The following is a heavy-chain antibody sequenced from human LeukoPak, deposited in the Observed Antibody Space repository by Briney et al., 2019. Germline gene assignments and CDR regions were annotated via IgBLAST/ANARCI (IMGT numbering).Heavy chain of an antibody. CDR1: SGSISSYC. Sequence: SETLSLTCTVSSGSISSYCWNWIRQPPGKGLEWIGYISYSGSTNYNPSLKSRVTISVDTSKNQFSLKLSSVTAADTAVYYCASAMIGVPDDAFDIWGQGTMVTVSS. CDR2: ISYSGST. D-gene: IGHD3-22*01. J-gene: IGHJ3*02. CDR3: ASAMIGVPDDAFDI. V-gene: IGHV4-59*12.